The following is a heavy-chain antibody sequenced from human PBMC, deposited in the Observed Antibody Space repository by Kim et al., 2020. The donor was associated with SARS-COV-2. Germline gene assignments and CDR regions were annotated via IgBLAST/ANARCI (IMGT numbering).Heavy chain of an antibody. Sequence: GGSLRLSCAASGFTFSDYYMSWIRQAPGKGLEWVSYISSSGSTIYYADSVKGRFTISRDNAKNSLYLQMNSLRAEDTAVYYCARVPGRVGATTSQRYGMDVWGQGTTVTVSS. CDR1: GFTFSDYY. V-gene: IGHV3-11*01. CDR2: ISSSGSTI. CDR3: ARVPGRVGATTSQRYGMDV. D-gene: IGHD1-1*01. J-gene: IGHJ6*02.